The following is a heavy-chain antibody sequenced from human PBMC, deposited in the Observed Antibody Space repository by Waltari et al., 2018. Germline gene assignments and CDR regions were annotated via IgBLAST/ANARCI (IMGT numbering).Heavy chain of an antibody. D-gene: IGHD1-1*01. V-gene: IGHV3-23*01. CDR2: ITKTGDDT. CDR3: ATYNLGFIYYRGLDV. CDR1: GFRFSDFA. J-gene: IGHJ6*02. Sequence: EVQLLESGGGLVQPGGSLRLSCEASGFRFSDFAMSWVRQAPGRGLEWVAAITKTGDDTYYADSVRCRLTVSRDNSKNTLYVQMNSLRAEDAAVYYCATYNLGFIYYRGLDVWGQGTTVTVSS.